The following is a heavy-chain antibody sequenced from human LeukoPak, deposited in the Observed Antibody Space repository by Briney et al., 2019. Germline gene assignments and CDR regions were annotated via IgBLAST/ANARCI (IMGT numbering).Heavy chain of an antibody. J-gene: IGHJ4*02. CDR1: GYSFTSYW. D-gene: IGHD3-3*01. V-gene: IGHV5-51*01. CDR2: IYPDDSDT. CDR3: ARHRPHGDFWSGYYAPSDY. Sequence: GESLKISCKGSGYSFTSYWIGWVRQMPGKGLEWMGIIYPDDSDTRYSPSFQGQVTISADKSISTAYLQWSSLKASDTAMYYCARHRPHGDFWSGYYAPSDYWGQGTLVAVSS.